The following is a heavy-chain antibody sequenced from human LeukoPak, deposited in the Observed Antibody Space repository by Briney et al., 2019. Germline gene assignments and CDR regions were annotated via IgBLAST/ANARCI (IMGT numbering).Heavy chain of an antibody. CDR2: ISYDGSNK. CDR3: ARDGITIFGVVIPYYFDY. V-gene: IGHV3-30-3*01. Sequence: PGGSLRLSCAASGFTFSSYAVHWVRQAPGKGLEWVAVISYDGSNKYYADSVKGRFTISRDNSKNTLYLQMNSLRAEDTAVYYCARDGITIFGVVIPYYFDYWGQGTLVTVSS. J-gene: IGHJ4*02. D-gene: IGHD3-3*01. CDR1: GFTFSSYA.